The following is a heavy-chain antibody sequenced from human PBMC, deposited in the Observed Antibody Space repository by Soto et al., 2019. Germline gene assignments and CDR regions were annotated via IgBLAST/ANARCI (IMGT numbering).Heavy chain of an antibody. CDR3: ARGSGSAYGMDF. D-gene: IGHD1-26*01. CDR2: TYYRSKWYN. Sequence: SQTLSPTCAISGDSVSSNSAAWNWIRQSPSRGLEWLGRTYYRSKWYNDYAVSVKSRITINPDTSKNQFSLQLNSVTPEDTAVYYFARGSGSAYGMDFWGQGTTVPVSS. V-gene: IGHV6-1*01. CDR1: GDSVSSNSAA. J-gene: IGHJ6*02.